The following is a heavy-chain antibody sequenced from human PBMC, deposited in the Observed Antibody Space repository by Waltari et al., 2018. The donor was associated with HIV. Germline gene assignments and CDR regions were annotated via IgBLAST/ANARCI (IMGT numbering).Heavy chain of an antibody. CDR3: TRDGPYFY. J-gene: IGHJ4*01. Sequence: EAQFVASGGGVVRPGGSLRLSCVASGFSFSEYNLNWVRQAPGKWLEWVAATNWNGDRLTYADSVKGRFFISRDNTQGSFHLQMNTLRDEDTAQYFCTRDGPYFY. CDR1: GFSFSEYN. CDR2: TNWNGDRL. V-gene: IGHV3-20*04.